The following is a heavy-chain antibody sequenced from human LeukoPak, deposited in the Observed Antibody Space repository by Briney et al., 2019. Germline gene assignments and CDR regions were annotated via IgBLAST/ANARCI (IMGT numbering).Heavy chain of an antibody. CDR3: ARGSVLGFLEWTCDY. D-gene: IGHD3-3*01. Sequence: ASVKVSCKASGYTFTGYYMHWVRQAPGQGLEWMGWINPNSGGTNYAQKFQGRVTMTRDTSISTAYMELSRLRSDDTAVYYCARGSVLGFLEWTCDYWGQGTLVTVSS. J-gene: IGHJ4*02. V-gene: IGHV1-2*02. CDR1: GYTFTGYY. CDR2: INPNSGGT.